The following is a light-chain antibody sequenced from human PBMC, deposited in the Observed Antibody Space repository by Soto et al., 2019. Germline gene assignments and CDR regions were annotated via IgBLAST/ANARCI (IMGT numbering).Light chain of an antibody. J-gene: IGKJ4*01. CDR3: QPSDNWPLT. CDR2: DTS. V-gene: IGKV3-15*01. CDR1: QGIDDT. Sequence: EVVMRQSPATMSVSPGVGATLSCRASQGIDDTLAWYQHKPCQTPRHLIFDTSTRATGVQTRFSGSRSGAEFTLTIQSLQPVDCAVYYGQPSDNWPLTFGGGTKVEI.